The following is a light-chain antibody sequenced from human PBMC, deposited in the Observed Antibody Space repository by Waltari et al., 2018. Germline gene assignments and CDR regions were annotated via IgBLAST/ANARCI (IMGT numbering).Light chain of an antibody. CDR1: PYVLYSSNNKNY. Sequence: DIVMTQSPDSLAVSLGERATINCKSSPYVLYSSNNKNYFAWYQQEPGQPPKLLIYWASARESGVPDRFRGIGSGTEFTLTISSLQAEDVAVYYCQQYYSTPRTFGQGTKVEIK. J-gene: IGKJ1*01. CDR3: QQYYSTPRT. CDR2: WAS. V-gene: IGKV4-1*01.